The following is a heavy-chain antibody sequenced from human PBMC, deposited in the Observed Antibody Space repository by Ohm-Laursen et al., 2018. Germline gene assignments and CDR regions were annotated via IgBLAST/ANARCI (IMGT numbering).Heavy chain of an antibody. Sequence: SLRLSRSASGFTDSINYISWIRQAPRKGLERVSVIYSGGSTYYADAVKGRFTISRDNSKNTLYLQMNSLRAEDTAVYYCASSHYGDYGRYYWGQGTLVTVSS. CDR2: IYSGGST. CDR1: GFTDSINY. CDR3: ASSHYGDYGRYY. V-gene: IGHV3-53*01. J-gene: IGHJ4*02. D-gene: IGHD4-17*01.